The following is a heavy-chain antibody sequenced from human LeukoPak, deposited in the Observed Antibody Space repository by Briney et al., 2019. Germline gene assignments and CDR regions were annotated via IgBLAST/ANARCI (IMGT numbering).Heavy chain of an antibody. J-gene: IGHJ5*02. D-gene: IGHD6-13*01. V-gene: IGHV3-48*04. CDR3: ARGGFIIGSIAAAGRRHNWFDP. CDR2: ISSSSSTI. Sequence: GGSLRLSCAASGFTFSSYSMNWVRQAPGKRLEWVSYISSSSSTIYYADSVKGRFTISRDNAKNSLYLQMNSLRAEDTAVYYCARGGFIIGSIAAAGRRHNWFDPWGQGTLVTVSS. CDR1: GFTFSSYS.